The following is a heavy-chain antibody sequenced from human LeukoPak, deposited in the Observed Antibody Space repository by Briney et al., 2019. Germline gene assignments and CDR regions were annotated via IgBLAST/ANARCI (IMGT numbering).Heavy chain of an antibody. CDR1: GFTFSSHG. CDR3: ARNLRKYGSNSEYFDY. D-gene: IGHD4-23*01. J-gene: IGHJ4*02. CDR2: IWYDASNK. Sequence: HGGSLRRSCAASGFTFSSHGMHWVRQAPGKGLEWVAVIWYDASNKYYADSVKGRFTVSRDNSKNTLYLQMNSLRAEDTAMYYCARNLRKYGSNSEYFDYWGQGTVVTVSS. V-gene: IGHV3-33*01.